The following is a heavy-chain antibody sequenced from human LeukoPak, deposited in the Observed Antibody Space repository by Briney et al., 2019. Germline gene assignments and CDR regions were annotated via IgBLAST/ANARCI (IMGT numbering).Heavy chain of an antibody. CDR2: INHSGST. D-gene: IGHD6-13*01. CDR1: GGSFSGYY. J-gene: IGHJ4*02. V-gene: IGHV4-34*01. Sequence: SETLSLTCAVYGGSFSGYYWSWIRQPPGKGLEWIGEINHSGSTNYNPSLKSRVPISVDTSKNQFSLKLSSVTAADTAVYYCARGSGAAAGNHYYFDYWGQGTLVTVSS. CDR3: ARGSGAAAGNHYYFDY.